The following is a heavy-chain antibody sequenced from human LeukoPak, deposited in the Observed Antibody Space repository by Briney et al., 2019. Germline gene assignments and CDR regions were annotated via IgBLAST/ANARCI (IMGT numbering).Heavy chain of an antibody. CDR1: GYTFVGYY. V-gene: IGHV1-2*02. Sequence: ASVKVSCKASGYTFVGYYLHWVRQAPGQGLEWMTWIDPYTGNTHYAQKFQGRITVTRDTSISTTYMELSWLTSDDTALYYCAREYSASEHWGQGTLVTVSS. CDR3: AREYSASEH. D-gene: IGHD5-12*01. CDR2: IDPYTGNT. J-gene: IGHJ1*01.